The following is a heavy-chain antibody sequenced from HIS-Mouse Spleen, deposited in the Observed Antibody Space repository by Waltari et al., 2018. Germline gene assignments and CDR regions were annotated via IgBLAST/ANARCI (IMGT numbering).Heavy chain of an antibody. Sequence: QLQLQESGPGLVKPSETLSLTCTVPGGSINSSSYYWGWIRQPPGKGLEWIGSIYYSGSTYYNPSLKSRVTISVDTSKNQFSLKLSSVTAADTAVYYCAREIPYSSSWYDWYFDLWGRGTLVTVSS. J-gene: IGHJ2*01. D-gene: IGHD6-13*01. CDR2: IYYSGST. CDR3: AREIPYSSSWYDWYFDL. CDR1: GGSINSSSYY. V-gene: IGHV4-39*07.